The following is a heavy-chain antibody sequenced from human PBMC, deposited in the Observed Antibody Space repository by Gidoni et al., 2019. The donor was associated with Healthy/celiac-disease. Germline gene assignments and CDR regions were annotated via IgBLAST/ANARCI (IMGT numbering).Heavy chain of an antibody. D-gene: IGHD3-22*01. Sequence: QLQLQESGPGLVKPSETLSLPCTVSGGSISSSSYYWGWIRQPPGKGQEWIGSIYYSGSTYYNPSLKSRVTISVDTSKNQFSLKLSSVTAADTAVYYCARPGDYYDSSGYPVIDAFDIWGQGTMVTVSS. J-gene: IGHJ3*02. CDR1: GGSISSSSYY. CDR3: ARPGDYYDSSGYPVIDAFDI. CDR2: IYYSGST. V-gene: IGHV4-39*01.